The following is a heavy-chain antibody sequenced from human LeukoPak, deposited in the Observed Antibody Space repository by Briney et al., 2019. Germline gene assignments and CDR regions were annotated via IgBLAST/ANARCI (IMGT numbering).Heavy chain of an antibody. V-gene: IGHV1-69*04. CDR1: GGTFSSYA. CDR3: ARGGGSPEDY. CDR2: IIPILGIA. Sequence: SVKVSCKASGGTFSSYAISWVRQAPGQGLEWMGRIIPILGIANYAQKFQGRVTITADKSTSTAYMELSSLRPEDTAVYYCARGGGSPEDYWGQGTLVTVSS. J-gene: IGHJ4*02. D-gene: IGHD3-16*01.